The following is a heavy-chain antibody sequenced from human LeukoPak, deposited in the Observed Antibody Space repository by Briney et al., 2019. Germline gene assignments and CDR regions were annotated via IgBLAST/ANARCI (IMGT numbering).Heavy chain of an antibody. V-gene: IGHV4-31*03. CDR1: GGSISSGGYY. Sequence: PSQTLSLICTVSGGSISSGGYYWSWIRQHPGKGLEWIGYLYYSGSTYYNPSLKSRVTISVDTSKNQFSLKLSSVTAADTAVYYCARARLGVAFDYWGQGTLVTVSS. D-gene: IGHD6-19*01. CDR2: LYYSGST. CDR3: ARARLGVAFDY. J-gene: IGHJ4*02.